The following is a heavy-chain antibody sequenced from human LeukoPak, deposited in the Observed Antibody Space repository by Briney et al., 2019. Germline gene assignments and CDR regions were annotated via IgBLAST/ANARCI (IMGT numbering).Heavy chain of an antibody. D-gene: IGHD2-2*01. J-gene: IGHJ5*02. Sequence: PSQTLSLTCTVSGGSISSGSYYWSWIRQPAGKGLEWIGRIYTSGSTNYNPSLKSRVTISVDTSKNRFSLKLSSVTAADTAVYYCARGSGYCSSTSCPSVWFDPWGQGTLVTVSS. V-gene: IGHV4-61*02. CDR1: GGSISSGSYY. CDR2: IYTSGST. CDR3: ARGSGYCSSTSCPSVWFDP.